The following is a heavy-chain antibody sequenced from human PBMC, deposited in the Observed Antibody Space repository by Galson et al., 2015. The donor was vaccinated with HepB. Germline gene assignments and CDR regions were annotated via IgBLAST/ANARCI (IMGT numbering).Heavy chain of an antibody. CDR1: GGSISVGGYY. Sequence: TLSLTCTVSGGSISVGGYYWSWIRQLPGKGLEWIGNIYYSGSTHYNPSLKSRITISMDSSKNQFSLKLSSVTAADTAVYYCAKETRNYYDNGGYSDYWGHGTLVAVSS. V-gene: IGHV4-31*03. CDR3: AKETRNYYDNGGYSDY. J-gene: IGHJ4*01. D-gene: IGHD3-22*01. CDR2: IYYSGST.